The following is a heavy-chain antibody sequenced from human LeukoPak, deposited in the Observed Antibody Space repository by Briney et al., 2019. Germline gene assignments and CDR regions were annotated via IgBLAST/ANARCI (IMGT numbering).Heavy chain of an antibody. CDR1: SGSISSYY. V-gene: IGHV4-34*01. D-gene: IGHD6-13*01. CDR3: ARADGIAAAGPGWFDP. CDR2: INHSGST. Sequence: SETLSLTCTVSSGSISSYYWSWIRQPPGKGLEWIGEINHSGSTNYNPSLKSRVTISVDTSKNQFSLKLSSVTAADTAVYYCARADGIAAAGPGWFDPWGQGTLVTVSS. J-gene: IGHJ5*02.